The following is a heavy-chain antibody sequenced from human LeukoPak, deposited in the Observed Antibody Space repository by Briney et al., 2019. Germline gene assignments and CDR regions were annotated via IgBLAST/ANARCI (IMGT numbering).Heavy chain of an antibody. CDR3: VREPYCSGGSCYTSGFDC. J-gene: IGHJ4*02. CDR2: IKNDGSRT. D-gene: IGHD2-15*01. CDR1: GGTFSRYW. V-gene: IGHV3-74*01. Sequence: PGGSLRLSCAASGGTFSRYWMHWVRQAPGKRLVWVSRIKNDGSRTTYADAVKGRFTISRDNAKNTLYLQMNSLSADDTAVYYCVREPYCSGGSCYTSGFDCWGQGTLVTVSS.